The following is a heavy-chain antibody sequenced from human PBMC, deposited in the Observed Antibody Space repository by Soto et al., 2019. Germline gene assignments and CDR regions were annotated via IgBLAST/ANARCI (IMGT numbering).Heavy chain of an antibody. CDR3: ARQALLWFGESYGMDV. D-gene: IGHD3-10*01. CDR1: GFTFSSYA. J-gene: IGHJ6*02. Sequence: QVQLVESGGGVVQPGRSLRLSCAASGFTFSSYAMHWVRQAPGKGLEWVAVISYDGSNKYYADSVKGRFTISRDNYKNTLYLQMNSLRAEDTAGYYCARQALLWFGESYGMDVWGQGTTVTVSS. CDR2: ISYDGSNK. V-gene: IGHV3-30-3*01.